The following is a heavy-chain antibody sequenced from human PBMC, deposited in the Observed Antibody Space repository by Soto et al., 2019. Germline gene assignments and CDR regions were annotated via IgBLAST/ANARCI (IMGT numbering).Heavy chain of an antibody. J-gene: IGHJ4*02. CDR3: ARGATYDSSGYYSPNFDY. V-gene: IGHV4-59*01. CDR1: GGSISSYY. CDR2: IYYSGST. Sequence: SETLSLTCTVSGGSISSYYWSWIRQPPGKGLEWIGYIYYSGSTNYNPSLKSRVTISVDTSKNQFSLKLSSVTAADTSVYYCARGATYDSSGYYSPNFDYWGQGTLVTVS. D-gene: IGHD3-22*01.